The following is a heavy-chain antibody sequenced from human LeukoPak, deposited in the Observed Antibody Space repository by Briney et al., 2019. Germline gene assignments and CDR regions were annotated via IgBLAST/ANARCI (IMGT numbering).Heavy chain of an antibody. CDR3: AKVSGYSYGYYYYYMDV. CDR2: ISGSGGST. CDR1: GFTFSNYA. V-gene: IGHV3-23*01. J-gene: IGHJ6*03. D-gene: IGHD5-18*01. Sequence: PGGSLRLSCADSGFTFSNYAMSWVRQAPGKGLEWVSAISGSGGSTYYADSVKGRFTISRDNSKNTLYLQMNSLRAEDTAVYYCAKVSGYSYGYYYYYMDVWGKGTTVTVSS.